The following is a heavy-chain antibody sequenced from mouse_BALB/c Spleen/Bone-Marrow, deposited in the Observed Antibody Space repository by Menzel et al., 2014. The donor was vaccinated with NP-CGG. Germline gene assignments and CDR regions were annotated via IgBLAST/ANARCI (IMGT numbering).Heavy chain of an antibody. J-gene: IGHJ4*01. Sequence: EVQVVESGPGLVKPSQTVSLTCTVTGISITTGNYRWSWIRQFPGNKLEWIGFIYYSGTITYNPSLTSRTTITRDTSKNQFFLEMNSLTTEDTATYYCARAYYRYAMDYWGHGTSVTVSS. CDR3: ARAYYRYAMDY. D-gene: IGHD2-14*01. CDR1: GISITTGNYR. V-gene: IGHV3-5*02. CDR2: IYYSGTI.